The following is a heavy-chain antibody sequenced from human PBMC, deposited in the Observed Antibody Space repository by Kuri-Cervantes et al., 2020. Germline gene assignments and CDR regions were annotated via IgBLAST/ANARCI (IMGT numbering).Heavy chain of an antibody. V-gene: IGHV1-24*01. J-gene: IGHJ1*01. CDR1: GYTLTELS. CDR2: FDPEDGET. CDR3: ATPPGLVGATRLYFQH. Sequence: ASVKVSCKVSGYTLTELSMHWARQAPGKGLEWMGGFDPEDGETIYAQKFQGRVTMTEDTSTDTAYMELSSLRSEDTAVYYCATPPGLVGATRLYFQHWGQGTLVTVSS. D-gene: IGHD1-26*01.